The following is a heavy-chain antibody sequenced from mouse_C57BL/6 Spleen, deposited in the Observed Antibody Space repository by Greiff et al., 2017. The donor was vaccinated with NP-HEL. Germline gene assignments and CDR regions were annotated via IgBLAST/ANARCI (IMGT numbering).Heavy chain of an antibody. D-gene: IGHD1-1*01. V-gene: IGHV1-64*01. CDR1: GYTFTSYW. Sequence: QVQLQQSGAELVKPGASVKLSCKASGYTFTSYWMHWVKQRPGQGLEWIGMIHPNSGSTNYNEKFKSKATLTVDKSSSTAYMQLSSLTSEDSAVYYCAKAGYDGSRGDYYAMDYWGQGTSVTVSS. CDR2: IHPNSGST. CDR3: AKAGYDGSRGDYYAMDY. J-gene: IGHJ4*01.